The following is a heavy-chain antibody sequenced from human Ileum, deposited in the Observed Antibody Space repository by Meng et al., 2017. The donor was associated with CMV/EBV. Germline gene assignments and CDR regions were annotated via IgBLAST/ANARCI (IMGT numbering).Heavy chain of an antibody. Sequence: GSLRLSCAVYGGSFNDNYWTWIRQPPGKGLEWIAEINHSGITNYNPSLKSRVTISVDTSKNQSTLKLSSVTAADTAVYYCTRGSMVFTVTTWVDYWGQGTLVTVSS. V-gene: IGHV4-34*01. D-gene: IGHD4-17*01. CDR2: INHSGIT. CDR3: TRGSMVFTVTTWVDY. CDR1: GGSFNDNY. J-gene: IGHJ4*02.